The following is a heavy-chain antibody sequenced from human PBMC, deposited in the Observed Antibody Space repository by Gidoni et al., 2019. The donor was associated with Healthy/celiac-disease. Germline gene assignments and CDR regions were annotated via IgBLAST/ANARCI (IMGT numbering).Heavy chain of an antibody. V-gene: IGHV3-48*04. J-gene: IGHJ5*02. CDR1: GFPFSSYS. CDR2: ISSSSSTI. CDR3: ARTLPGSYYNGENWFDP. D-gene: IGHD3-10*01. Sequence: EVQLVESGGGLVQPGGSLRLSCAASGFPFSSYSMNWVRQAPGKGLEWVSYISSSSSTIYYADSVKGRFTISRDNAKNSLYLQMNSLRAEDTAVYYCARTLPGSYYNGENWFDPWGQGTLVTVSS.